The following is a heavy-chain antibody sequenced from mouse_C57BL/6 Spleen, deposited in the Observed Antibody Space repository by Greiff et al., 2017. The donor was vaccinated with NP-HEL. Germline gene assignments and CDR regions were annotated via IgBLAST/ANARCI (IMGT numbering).Heavy chain of an antibody. CDR2: INPSSGYT. J-gene: IGHJ4*01. CDR3: ARGGEPGRGRAMDY. CDR1: GYTFTSYT. Sequence: QVQLKQSGAELARPGASVKMSCKASGYTFTSYTMHWVKQRPGQGLEWIGYINPSSGYTKYNQKFKDKATLTADKSSSTAYMQLSSLTSEDSAVYYVARGGEPGRGRAMDYWGQGTSVTVSS. V-gene: IGHV1-4*01.